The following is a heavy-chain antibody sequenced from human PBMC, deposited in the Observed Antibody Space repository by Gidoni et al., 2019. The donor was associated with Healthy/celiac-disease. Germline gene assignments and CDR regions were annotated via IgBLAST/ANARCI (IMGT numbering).Heavy chain of an antibody. D-gene: IGHD3-10*01. CDR1: GGSISSSSYY. J-gene: IGHJ4*02. Sequence: QLQLQESGPGLVKPSETLSLTCTVSGGSISSSSYYWGWIRQPPGKGLEWIGSIYYSGSTYYNPSLKSRVTISVDTSKNQFSLKLSSVTAADTAVYYCARLPRGGSYYNGYGYWGQGTLVTVSS. CDR2: IYYSGST. V-gene: IGHV4-39*01. CDR3: ARLPRGGSYYNGYGY.